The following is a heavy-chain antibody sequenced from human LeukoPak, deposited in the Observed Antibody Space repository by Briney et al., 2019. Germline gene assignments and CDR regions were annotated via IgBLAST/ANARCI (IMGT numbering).Heavy chain of an antibody. CDR3: ARSPCRAAILRFDP. V-gene: IGHV1-69*13. D-gene: IGHD2-2*02. J-gene: IGHJ5*02. CDR1: GGTFSSYA. Sequence: ASVKVSCKASGGTFSSYAISWVRQAPGQGLEWMGGIIPILGTANYAQKFQGRVTITADESTSTAYMELSSLRSEDTAVYYCARSPCRAAILRFDPWGQGTLVTVSS. CDR2: IIPILGTA.